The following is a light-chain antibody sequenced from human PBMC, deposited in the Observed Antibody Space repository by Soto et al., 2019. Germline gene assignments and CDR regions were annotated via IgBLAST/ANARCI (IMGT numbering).Light chain of an antibody. Sequence: EIVLTQSPGTLSLSPGERATLSCRASQSVSSSYLAWYQQKPGQAPRLLIYGASSRATGIPDRFSGSGSGTDFTLTISRLEPEDFAVYYCQPYGSSPGTFGQGTNLEIK. CDR2: GAS. CDR1: QSVSSSY. V-gene: IGKV3-20*01. J-gene: IGKJ2*01. CDR3: QPYGSSPGT.